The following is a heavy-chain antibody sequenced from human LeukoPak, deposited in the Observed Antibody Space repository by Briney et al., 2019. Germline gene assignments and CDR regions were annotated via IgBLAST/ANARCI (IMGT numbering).Heavy chain of an antibody. V-gene: IGHV4-61*03. Sequence: SETLSLTCTVSRGLITNNNYFWGWIRQAPGKGLEWIGYVDHTGSTKFNPSLNGRVSISRDTSNNFFSLRLRSVTAADTAVYFCARGRVSSSTWYSTYYYFFYMDFWGKGTTVTVSS. CDR2: VDHTGST. J-gene: IGHJ6*03. CDR1: RGLITNNNYF. D-gene: IGHD4-11*01. CDR3: ARGRVSSSTWYSTYYYFFYMDF.